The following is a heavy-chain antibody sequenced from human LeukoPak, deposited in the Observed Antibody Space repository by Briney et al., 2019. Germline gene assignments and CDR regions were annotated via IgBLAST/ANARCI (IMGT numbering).Heavy chain of an antibody. CDR2: FDPEDGET. V-gene: IGHV1-24*01. J-gene: IGHJ4*02. CDR1: GYTFTSYY. Sequence: GASVKVSCKASGYTFTSYYMHWVRQAPGKGLEWMGGFDPEDGETIYAQKFQGRVTMTEDTSTDTAYMELSSLRSEDTAVYYCATDREGWFGELPMNWGQGTLVTVSS. CDR3: ATDREGWFGELPMN. D-gene: IGHD3-10*01.